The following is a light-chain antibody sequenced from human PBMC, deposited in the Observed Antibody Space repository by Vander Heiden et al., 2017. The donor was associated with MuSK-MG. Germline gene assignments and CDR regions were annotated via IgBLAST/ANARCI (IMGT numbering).Light chain of an antibody. CDR1: QGIRNY. CDR2: AAS. V-gene: IGKV1-27*01. J-gene: IGKJ4*01. CDR3: QKYSGAPLT. Sequence: DIQMTQSPSSLTASVGGRVTISCRASQGIRNYLAWYQQKPGKAPQLLIYAASTLQSGAPSRFSGSGSGTVFTLTINDLQPEDVATYYCQKYSGAPLTFGGGTKVEIK.